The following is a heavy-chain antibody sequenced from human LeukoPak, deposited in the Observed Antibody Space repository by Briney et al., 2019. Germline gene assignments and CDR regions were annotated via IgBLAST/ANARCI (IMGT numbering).Heavy chain of an antibody. J-gene: IGHJ4*02. Sequence: SETLSLTCTVSGGSISSYYWSWIRQPAGKGLEWIGRIYTGGSTNYNPSLKSRVTMSVDTSKNQFSLKLSSVTAADTAVYYCAREDTAMVPHVSDYFDYWGQGTLVTVSS. CDR3: AREDTAMVPHVSDYFDY. D-gene: IGHD5-18*01. V-gene: IGHV4-4*07. CDR1: GGSISSYY. CDR2: IYTGGST.